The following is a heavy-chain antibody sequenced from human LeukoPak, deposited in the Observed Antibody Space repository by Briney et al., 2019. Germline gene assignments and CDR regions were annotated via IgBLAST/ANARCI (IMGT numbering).Heavy chain of an antibody. V-gene: IGHV4-59*08. Sequence: KPSETLSLTCTVSGGSISSYFWSWIRQPPGKGLEWIGYIYYSGSTNYNPSLKSRVTMSVDTSKNQFSLKLSSVTAADTAVYYCARIDRALADTIDYWGQGTLVTVSS. CDR2: IYYSGST. D-gene: IGHD6-19*01. J-gene: IGHJ4*02. CDR3: ARIDRALADTIDY. CDR1: GGSISSYF.